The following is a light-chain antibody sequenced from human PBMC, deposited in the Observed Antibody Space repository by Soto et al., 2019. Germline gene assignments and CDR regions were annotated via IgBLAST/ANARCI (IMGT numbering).Light chain of an antibody. CDR2: DAS. J-gene: IGKJ4*01. Sequence: EIELTQSPATLSLSPGERATLSCRASQSVSSYLAWYQQKPGQAPRLLIYDASNRATGIPARFSGSGSGTDFTLTISRLEPEDFAVYYFQQRSNWSPSLTFGGGTKVEIK. CDR3: QQRSNWSPSLT. V-gene: IGKV3-11*01. CDR1: QSVSSY.